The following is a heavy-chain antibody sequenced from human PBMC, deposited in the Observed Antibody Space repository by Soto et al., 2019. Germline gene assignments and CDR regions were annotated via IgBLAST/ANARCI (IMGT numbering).Heavy chain of an antibody. D-gene: IGHD5-18*01. Sequence: QVQLQESGPGLVKPSETLSLTCTVSGGSISSYYWSWIRQPPGKGLEWIGYIYYSGSTNYNPSLKRRAPXSXDXXKHQYSLTLSSVTAADTAVYYGARGRIQLWYPFDYWAQGTLVTVSS. CDR3: ARGRIQLWYPFDY. V-gene: IGHV4-59*01. CDR2: IYYSGST. J-gene: IGHJ4*02. CDR1: GGSISSYY.